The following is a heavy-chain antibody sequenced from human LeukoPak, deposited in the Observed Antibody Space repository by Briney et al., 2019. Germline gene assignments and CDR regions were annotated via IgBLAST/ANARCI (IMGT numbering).Heavy chain of an antibody. CDR2: IYSSGSA. Sequence: SETLSLTCTVSGASINNNFWTWIRQPPGKGLEWIGYIYSSGSANYNPSLKSRVIISGDTSKNQISLNLTSVTAADTAVYYCARQADDSSSSLVYFDYWGQGTLVTVSS. CDR3: ARQADDSSSSLVYFDY. D-gene: IGHD6-6*01. J-gene: IGHJ4*02. CDR1: GASINNNF. V-gene: IGHV4-59*08.